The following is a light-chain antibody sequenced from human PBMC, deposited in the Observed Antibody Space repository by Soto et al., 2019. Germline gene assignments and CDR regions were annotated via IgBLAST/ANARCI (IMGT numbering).Light chain of an antibody. CDR1: QTIIGY. J-gene: IGKJ1*01. CDR2: AAS. CDR3: QQSYTTPRT. Sequence: DIQMTQSPSSLPASIGDSVTITCRASQTIIGYLNWYQQKPGKAPRLLINAASNLQSGVPSRFRGSGSETDFTLTITSLQPEDFATYYCQQSYTTPRTFGQGTKVDIK. V-gene: IGKV1-39*01.